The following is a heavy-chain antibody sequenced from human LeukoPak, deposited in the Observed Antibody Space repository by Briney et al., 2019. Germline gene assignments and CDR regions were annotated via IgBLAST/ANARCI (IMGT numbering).Heavy chain of an antibody. J-gene: IGHJ4*02. D-gene: IGHD4/OR15-4a*01. CDR2: INQDGSDK. V-gene: IGHV3-7*01. Sequence: LSGGSLRLSCAASGFTFSSYAMHWVRQAPGKGLEWVANINQDGSDKYYVDSVKGRFTISRDNAKNSLYLQMNSLSAEDTAVYYCARDLVLGLFDYWGQGTLVTVSS. CDR1: GFTFSSYA. CDR3: ARDLVLGLFDY.